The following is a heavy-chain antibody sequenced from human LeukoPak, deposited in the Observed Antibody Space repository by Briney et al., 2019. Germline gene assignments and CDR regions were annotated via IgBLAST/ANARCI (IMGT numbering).Heavy chain of an antibody. CDR1: GGSISDSSYY. CDR2: IYYNGDT. CDR3: ARALEYYGGNADDAFDI. J-gene: IGHJ3*02. D-gene: IGHD4-23*01. Sequence: PSETLSLTCSVSGGSISDSSYYWGWIRQPPGKGLEWIGSIYYNGDTYYNPSLKSRVTISVDTSKNQFSLKLSSVTAADTAVYYCARALEYYGGNADDAFDIWGQGTMVTVSS. V-gene: IGHV4-39*01.